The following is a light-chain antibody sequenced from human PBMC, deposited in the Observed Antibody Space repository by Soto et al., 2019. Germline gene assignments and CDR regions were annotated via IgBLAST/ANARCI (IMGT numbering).Light chain of an antibody. J-gene: IGKJ5*01. Sequence: DIQMTQSPSSLSAPVGDRVTITCQASQDISNYLNWYQQKPGKAPKLLIYDASNLETGVPSRFSGSGSGTDFTFTISSLQPEDIATYYCQQYDNPSTTFGQGTRLEIK. CDR2: DAS. CDR3: QQYDNPSTT. V-gene: IGKV1-33*01. CDR1: QDISNY.